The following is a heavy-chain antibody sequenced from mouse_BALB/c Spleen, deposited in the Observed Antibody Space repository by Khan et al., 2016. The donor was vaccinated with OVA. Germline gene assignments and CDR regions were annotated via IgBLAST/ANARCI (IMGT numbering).Heavy chain of an antibody. Sequence: QVQLQQSGAELAKPGASVKMSCKASGYTVNNDWMHWVKQRPGQGLEWIGYINPRTGYSEYNQRFKDKATLTADNSSSAAYMQLSSLTPEDSAVYYCGISGHYGSSYYYAMDYLGQRTSVTVSS. V-gene: IGHV1-7*01. D-gene: IGHD1-1*01. CDR1: GYTVNNDW. J-gene: IGHJ4*01. CDR3: GISGHYGSSYYYAMDY. CDR2: INPRTGYS.